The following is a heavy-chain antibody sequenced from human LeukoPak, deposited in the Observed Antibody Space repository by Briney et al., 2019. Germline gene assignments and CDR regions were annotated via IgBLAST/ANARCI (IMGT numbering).Heavy chain of an antibody. D-gene: IGHD2-2*01. CDR3: AREVVNQPLLWGYFDY. CDR2: IYYSGST. V-gene: IGHV4-59*01. CDR1: GGSISSYY. J-gene: IGHJ4*02. Sequence: KPSETLSLTCAVSGGSISSYYWSWIRQPPGKGLEWIGYIYYSGSTNYNPSLKSRVTISVDTSKNQFSLKLSSVTAADTAVYYCAREVVNQPLLWGYFDYWGQGTLVTVSS.